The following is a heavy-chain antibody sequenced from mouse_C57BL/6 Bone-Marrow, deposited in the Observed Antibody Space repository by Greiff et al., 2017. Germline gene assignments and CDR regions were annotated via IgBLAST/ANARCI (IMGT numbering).Heavy chain of an antibody. CDR1: GYTFTSYW. CDR2: IDPSDSYT. J-gene: IGHJ1*03. D-gene: IGHD1-1*01. V-gene: IGHV1-69*01. CDR3: APYYGSSYWYFDV. Sequence: QVQLQQPGAELVMPGASVKLSCKASGYTFTSYWMHWVKQRPGQGLEWIGEIDPSDSYTNYNQKVKGKSTLTVDKSSSTAYMQLSSLTSEDSAVYYCAPYYGSSYWYFDVWGTGTTVTVSS.